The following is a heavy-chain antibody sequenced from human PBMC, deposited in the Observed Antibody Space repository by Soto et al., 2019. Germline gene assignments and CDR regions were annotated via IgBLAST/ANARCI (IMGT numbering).Heavy chain of an antibody. Sequence: QVQLVQSGGEVKKPGASVKVSCKATGHTFTSFGISWVRQAPGQGLEWMGWISAYNGNTNYAQKLQGRVTMTTDTSTSTAYMELRSLTSDDTAVYYCARDRSMYYGMDVWGQGTTVTVSS. J-gene: IGHJ6*02. CDR3: ARDRSMYYGMDV. D-gene: IGHD2-8*01. V-gene: IGHV1-18*01. CDR2: ISAYNGNT. CDR1: GHTFTSFG.